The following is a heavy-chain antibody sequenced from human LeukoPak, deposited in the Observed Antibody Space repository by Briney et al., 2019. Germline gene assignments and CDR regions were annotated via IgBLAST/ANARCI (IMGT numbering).Heavy chain of an antibody. D-gene: IGHD3-3*01. Sequence: GGSLRLSCAASGFTFDDYAMHWVRQAPGKGLEWVSGISWNSGSIGYADSVKGRFTISRDNAKNSLYLQMNSLRAEDTALYYCAKDVHYDSLSDGMDVWGQGTTVTVSS. CDR3: AKDVHYDSLSDGMDV. J-gene: IGHJ6*02. CDR2: ISWNSGSI. V-gene: IGHV3-9*01. CDR1: GFTFDDYA.